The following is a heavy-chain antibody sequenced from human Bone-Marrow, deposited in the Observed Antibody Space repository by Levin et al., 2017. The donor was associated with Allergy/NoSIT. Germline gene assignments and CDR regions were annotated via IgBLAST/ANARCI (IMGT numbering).Heavy chain of an antibody. CDR3: ARSNCSGGSCYPKGDYYYGMDV. D-gene: IGHD2-15*01. CDR1: GYSISSGYY. V-gene: IGHV4-38-2*01. Sequence: SQTLSLTCAVSGYSISSGYYWSWIRQPPGKGLEWIATIYHTGNIHYNPSLKSRVTMSLDMSENQFSLKVTSVTAADAAVYYCARSNCSGGSCYPKGDYYYGMDVWGQGTTVTVSS. CDR2: IYHTGNI. J-gene: IGHJ6*02.